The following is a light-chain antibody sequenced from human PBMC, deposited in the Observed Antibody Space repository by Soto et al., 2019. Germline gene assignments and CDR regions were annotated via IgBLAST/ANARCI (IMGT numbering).Light chain of an antibody. J-gene: IGLJ2*01. CDR2: EDI. Sequence: QSVLTQPASVSGSPGQSITISCTGSSSDVGKYNLVSWYQHHPGKAPKLMIYEDIERPSGVSNRFSGSKSGNTASLTISGLQTEDEADYYCCSYAGGTSVVFGGGTKLTVL. CDR1: SSDVGKYNL. V-gene: IGLV2-23*01. CDR3: CSYAGGTSVV.